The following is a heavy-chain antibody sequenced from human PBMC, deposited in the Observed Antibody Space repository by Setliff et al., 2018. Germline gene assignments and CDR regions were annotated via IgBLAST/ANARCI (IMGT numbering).Heavy chain of an antibody. CDR1: GFTFSNYW. CDR2: IKQDGSEQ. CDR3: ARSGGGDCYGCNWFDP. Sequence: AGGSLRLSCAASGFTFSNYWMSWVRQAPGKGLEWVANIKQDGSEQYYVDSVKGRFTISRDNANNSLYLQMNSLSAEDTAVYYCARSGGGDCYGCNWFDPWGQGTLVTVSS. V-gene: IGHV3-7*03. D-gene: IGHD2-21*02. J-gene: IGHJ5*02.